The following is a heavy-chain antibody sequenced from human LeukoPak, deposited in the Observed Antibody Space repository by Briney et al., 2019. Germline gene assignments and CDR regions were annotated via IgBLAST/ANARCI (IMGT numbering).Heavy chain of an antibody. V-gene: IGHV4-4*07. CDR3: ARDRYDILTGYYHYYYYYGMDV. CDR1: GGSISSYY. CDR2: IYTSGST. D-gene: IGHD3-9*01. Sequence: SETLSLTCTVSGGSISSYYWSWIRQPAGKGLEWIWRIYTSGSTNYNPSLKSRVTMSVDTSKNQFSLKLSSVTAADTAVYYCARDRYDILTGYYHYYYYYGMDVWGQGTTVTVSS. J-gene: IGHJ6*02.